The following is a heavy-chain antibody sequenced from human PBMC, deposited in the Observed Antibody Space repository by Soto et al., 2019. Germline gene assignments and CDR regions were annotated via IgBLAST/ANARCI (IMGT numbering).Heavy chain of an antibody. CDR2: IYPGDSDT. D-gene: IGHD2-15*01. V-gene: IGHV5-51*01. J-gene: IGHJ6*02. CDR1: GHIFTTYW. CDR3: ARPRYPGRGYYGMDV. Sequence: GESLKISCRGSGHIFTTYWIAWVRQMPGKGLEWMGIIYPGDSDTRYSPSFQGQVTISADKSISTAYLQWSSLKASDTAMYYCARPRYPGRGYYGMDVWGQGTTVTVSS.